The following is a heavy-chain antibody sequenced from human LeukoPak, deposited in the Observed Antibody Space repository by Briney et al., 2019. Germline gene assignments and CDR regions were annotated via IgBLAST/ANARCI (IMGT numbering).Heavy chain of an antibody. CDR1: GGSISGSSYY. CDR3: ARHGYSSAVYVDH. J-gene: IGHJ5*02. Sequence: SETLSLTCTVSGGSISGSSYYWGWIRQPPGKGLEWIGSIYYSGSTYYNPSLKSRVSISVDTSKNQFSLKLSSVTAADTAVYYCARHGYSSAVYVDHWGQGTLVTVSS. CDR2: IYYSGST. V-gene: IGHV4-39*01. D-gene: IGHD6-25*01.